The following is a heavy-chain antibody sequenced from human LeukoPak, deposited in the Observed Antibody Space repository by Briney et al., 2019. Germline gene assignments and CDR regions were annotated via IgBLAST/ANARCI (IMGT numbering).Heavy chain of an antibody. Sequence: SETLSLTCAVYGGSFSGYYWSWIRQPPGKGLEWIGEINHSGSTNYNPSLKSRVTISVDTSKNQFSLKLSSVTAADTAVYYCARGLGYCSGGSCYTIIHYYYYGMDVWGQGTTVTVSS. CDR1: GGSFSGYY. D-gene: IGHD2-15*01. CDR3: ARGLGYCSGGSCYTIIHYYYYGMDV. CDR2: INHSGST. J-gene: IGHJ6*02. V-gene: IGHV4-34*01.